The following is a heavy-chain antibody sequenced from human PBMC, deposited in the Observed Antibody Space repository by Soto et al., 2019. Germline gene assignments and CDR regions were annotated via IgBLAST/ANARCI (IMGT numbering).Heavy chain of an antibody. CDR3: ARRGYDFWSDAIEAWFDP. V-gene: IGHV4-4*02. Sequence: PSETLSLTCAVSGGSISSSNWWSWVRQPPGKGLEWIGEIYHSGSTNYNPSLKGRVTISVDKSKNQFSLKLSSVTAADTAVYYCARRGYDFWSDAIEAWFDPWGQGTLVTVSS. J-gene: IGHJ5*02. D-gene: IGHD3-3*01. CDR1: GGSISSSNW. CDR2: IYHSGST.